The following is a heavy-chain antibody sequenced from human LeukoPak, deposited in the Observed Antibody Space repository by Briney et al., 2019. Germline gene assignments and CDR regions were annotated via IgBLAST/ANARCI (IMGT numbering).Heavy chain of an antibody. CDR2: MNPNSGNT. V-gene: IGHV1-8*01. Sequence: GASVKVSCKASGYTFTSYDINWVRQATGQGLEWMGWMNPNSGNTGHAQKFQGRVTMTRNTSISTAYMELSSLRSEDTAVYYCARDVNWGIYYYYGMDVWGQGTTVTVSS. D-gene: IGHD7-27*01. CDR1: GYTFTSYD. CDR3: ARDVNWGIYYYYGMDV. J-gene: IGHJ6*02.